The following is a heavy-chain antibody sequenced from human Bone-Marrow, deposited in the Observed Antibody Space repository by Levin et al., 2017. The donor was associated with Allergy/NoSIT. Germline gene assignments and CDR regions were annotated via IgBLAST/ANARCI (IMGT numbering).Heavy chain of an antibody. J-gene: IGHJ4*02. Sequence: GESLKISCKASGYSFSSNVIHWARQAPGQRLEWMGWINAGDGNTKYSQKFQGRVTITRDTSASTAYMELSSLRSEDTAVYYCARDSLIHNYDSSGYYYDYWGQGTLVSVSS. D-gene: IGHD3-22*01. V-gene: IGHV1-3*01. CDR3: ARDSLIHNYDSSGYYYDY. CDR1: GYSFSSNV. CDR2: INAGDGNT.